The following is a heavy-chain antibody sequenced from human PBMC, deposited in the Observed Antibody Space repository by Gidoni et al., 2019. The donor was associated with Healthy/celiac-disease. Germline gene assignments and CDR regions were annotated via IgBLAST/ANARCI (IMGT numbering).Heavy chain of an antibody. J-gene: IGHJ5*02. V-gene: IGHV4-4*07. CDR2: IYTRGST. Sequence: QVQLQESGPGRVKPSETLDLTFTVSGGSISSYSWSWIRQPAGKGLEWLGRIYTRGSTNDNPSLKRRVIMSVDTSKNQFSLKLSSVTAADTAVYYCVGVGLRLGELSPWGQGTLVTVSS. CDR3: VGVGLRLGELSP. CDR1: GGSISSYS. D-gene: IGHD3-16*02.